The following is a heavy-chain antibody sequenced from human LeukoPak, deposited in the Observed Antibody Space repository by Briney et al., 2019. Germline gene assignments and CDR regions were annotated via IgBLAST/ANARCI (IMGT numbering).Heavy chain of an antibody. Sequence: GGSLRLSCAASGFTFSSYGMHWVRQAPGKGLEWVAVISYDGSNKYYADSVKGRFTISRDNSKNTLYLQMNSLRAEDTAVYYCAKDQGEYCGGDCYSPGDYWGQGTLVTVSS. CDR1: GFTFSSYG. V-gene: IGHV3-30*18. CDR3: AKDQGEYCGGDCYSPGDY. D-gene: IGHD2-21*02. CDR2: ISYDGSNK. J-gene: IGHJ4*02.